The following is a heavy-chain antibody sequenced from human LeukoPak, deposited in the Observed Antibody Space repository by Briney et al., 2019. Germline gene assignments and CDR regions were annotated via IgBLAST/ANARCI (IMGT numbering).Heavy chain of an antibody. J-gene: IGHJ6*03. CDR1: GFTFSSYG. D-gene: IGHD3-22*01. Sequence: GGSLRLSCAASGFTFSSYGMHWVRQAPGRGLEWVAFIRYDGSNKYYADSVKGRFTISRDNSKNTLYLQMNSLRAEDTAVYYCANSDSRGYYDSSGYHSHYYYYYMDVWGKETTVTISS. CDR3: ANSDSRGYYDSSGYHSHYYYYYMDV. CDR2: IRYDGSNK. V-gene: IGHV3-30*02.